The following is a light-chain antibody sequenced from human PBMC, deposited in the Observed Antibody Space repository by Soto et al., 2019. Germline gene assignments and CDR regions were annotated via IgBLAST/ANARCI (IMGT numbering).Light chain of an antibody. CDR3: QHYNSYSEA. V-gene: IGKV1-5*03. Sequence: DIQMTQSPSTLSGSVGDRVTITCRASQTISSWLGWYQQKPGEAPKLLIYKASTLKSGVPSRFSGSGSGTEFTLTISSLQPDDFATYYCQHYNSYSEAFGQGTKVDNK. CDR2: KAS. J-gene: IGKJ1*01. CDR1: QTISSW.